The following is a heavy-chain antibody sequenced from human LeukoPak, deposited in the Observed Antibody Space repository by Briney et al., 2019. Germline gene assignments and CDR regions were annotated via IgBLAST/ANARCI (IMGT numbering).Heavy chain of an antibody. CDR1: GFTFSSYA. Sequence: PGGSLRLSCAASGFTFSSYAMHWVRQAPGKGLEWVAVISYDGSNKYYADSVKGRFTISRDNSKNTLYLQMNSLRAEDTAVYYCASVVTVPDAFDIWGQGTMVTVSS. J-gene: IGHJ3*02. V-gene: IGHV3-30*01. CDR3: ASVVTVPDAFDI. CDR2: ISYDGSNK. D-gene: IGHD2-21*02.